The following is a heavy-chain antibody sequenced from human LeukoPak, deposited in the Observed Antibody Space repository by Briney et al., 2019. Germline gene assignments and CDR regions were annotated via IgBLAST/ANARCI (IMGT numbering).Heavy chain of an antibody. J-gene: IGHJ6*02. V-gene: IGHV1-69*13. D-gene: IGHD6-19*01. CDR2: IIPIFGTA. Sequence: SVKVSCKASGGTFSIYAISWVRQAPGQGLEWMGGIIPIFGTANYAQKFQGRVTITADESTSTAYMELSSLRSEDTAVYYCAIPVGRSSGWYFLGYYYYYGMDVWGQGTTVTVSS. CDR3: AIPVGRSSGWYFLGYYYYYGMDV. CDR1: GGTFSIYA.